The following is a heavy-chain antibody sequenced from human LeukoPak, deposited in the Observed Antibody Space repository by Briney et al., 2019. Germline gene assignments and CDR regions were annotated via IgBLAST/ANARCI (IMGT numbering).Heavy chain of an antibody. V-gene: IGHV3-11*01. J-gene: IGHJ4*02. CDR3: ARENHYYDSSGYDY. CDR2: ISSSGSTI. D-gene: IGHD3-22*01. CDR1: GFTFSDYY. Sequence: PGGSLRLSCAASGFTFSDYYMSWIRQAPGKGLEWVSYISSSGSTIYYADSVKGRFAISRDNAKNSLYLQMNSLRAEDTAVYYCARENHYYDSSGYDYWGQGTLVTVSS.